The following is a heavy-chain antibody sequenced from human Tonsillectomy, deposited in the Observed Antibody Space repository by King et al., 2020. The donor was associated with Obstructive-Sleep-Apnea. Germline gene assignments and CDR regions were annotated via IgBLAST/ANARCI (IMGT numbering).Heavy chain of an antibody. V-gene: IGHV2-5*02. D-gene: IGHD5-18*01. Sequence: TLKESGPTLVKPTQTLTLTCTFSGFSLSTSGVGVGWIRQPPGKALECLALIYWDDDKRYSPSLKSRLTITKDTSKNQVVLTMTNMDPVDTATYYCAHRQSRRYSNGRRRGYYFDYWGQGTLVTVSS. CDR1: GFSLSTSGVG. J-gene: IGHJ4*02. CDR3: AHRQSRRYSNGRRRGYYFDY. CDR2: IYWDDDK.